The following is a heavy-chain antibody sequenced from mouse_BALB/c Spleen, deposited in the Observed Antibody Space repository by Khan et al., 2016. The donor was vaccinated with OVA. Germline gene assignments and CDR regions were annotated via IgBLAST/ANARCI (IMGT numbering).Heavy chain of an antibody. V-gene: IGHV5-9-3*01. D-gene: IGHD2-2*01. CDR2: ISTGGHYT. CDR3: ARSLVDYHAMDY. CDR1: GFTFSTYA. Sequence: EVELVESGGGLVKPGGSLKLSCSASGFTFSTYAMSWVRQTPEKRLECVATISTGGHYTFYPDSVKGRFTISRDNAKNPLYLQMRSLRSEDTAMYYCARSLVDYHAMDYWGQGTSVTVSS. J-gene: IGHJ4*01.